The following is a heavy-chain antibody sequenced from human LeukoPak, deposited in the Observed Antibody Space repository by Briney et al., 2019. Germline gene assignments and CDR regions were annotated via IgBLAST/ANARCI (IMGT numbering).Heavy chain of an antibody. CDR1: GGSIFTTSYY. V-gene: IGHV4-39*01. CDR3: ARRVAVAGRNHFDD. CDR2: IYYSWSA. J-gene: IGHJ4*02. D-gene: IGHD6-19*01. Sequence: SGTLSLTCTVAGGSIFTTSYYWDWIRQSPGKGLEWIGSIYYSWSAYHSPSLKSRLTVSVDTSKNQFSLRLTSVPAADTAVYYCARRVAVAGRNHFDDWGQGTLVTVSS.